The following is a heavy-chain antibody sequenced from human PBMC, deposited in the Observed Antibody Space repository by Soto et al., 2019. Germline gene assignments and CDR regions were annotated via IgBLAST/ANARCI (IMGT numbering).Heavy chain of an antibody. CDR3: ARDAGDRGLTSMGV. V-gene: IGHV1-18*01. Sequence: QVQLVQSGAEVKKPGASVKVSCKASGYTFTSYGISWVRQAPGQGLEWMGWISGYNGNTNFAQKLQGRVTMTTDTSTSTASMELRSLRSDDTAVYYWARDAGDRGLTSMGVWGHGTTVTVSS. CDR2: ISGYNGNT. J-gene: IGHJ6*02. D-gene: IGHD3-10*01. CDR1: GYTFTSYG.